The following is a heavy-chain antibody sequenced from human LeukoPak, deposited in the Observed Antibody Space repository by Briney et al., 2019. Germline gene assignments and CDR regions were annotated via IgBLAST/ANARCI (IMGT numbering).Heavy chain of an antibody. J-gene: IGHJ4*02. V-gene: IGHV3-7*01. CDR3: ARDEYDYVWGSDTRVYYFDY. CDR2: IKQDGSEK. CDR1: GFTFSSYW. D-gene: IGHD3-16*01. Sequence: GGSLRLSCAASGFTFSSYWMSWVRQAPGKGLEWVANIKQDGSEKYYVDSVKGRFTISRDNAKNSLYLQMNSLRAEDTAVYYCARDEYDYVWGSDTRVYYFDYWGQGTLVTVSP.